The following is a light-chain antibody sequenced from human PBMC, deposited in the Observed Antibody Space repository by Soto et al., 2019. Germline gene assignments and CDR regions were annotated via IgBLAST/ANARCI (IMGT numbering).Light chain of an antibody. CDR3: QQYGRFLYT. CDR2: RAS. CDR1: QSVSSSY. J-gene: IGKJ2*01. V-gene: IGKV3-20*01. Sequence: EIVLTQSPGTLSLSPGERSTLSCRASQSVSSSYLAWYQQKPGPAPRLLIYRASSRATGIPDRFSGSGSGTDFTLTISRLEPEDFAVYYCQQYGRFLYTFGQGTKLETK.